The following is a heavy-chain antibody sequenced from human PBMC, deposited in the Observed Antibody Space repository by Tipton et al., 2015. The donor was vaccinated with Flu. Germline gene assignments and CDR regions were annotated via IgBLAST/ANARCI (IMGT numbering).Heavy chain of an antibody. V-gene: IGHV3-7*03. Sequence: SLRLSCAASGFPFSNFWMHWVRQTPGKGLEWVAHINQNGSEKGYVDSVKGRITISRDNAKNSLYLQMNSLRAEDTAVYYCARFAGGPWGQGTLVTVSP. CDR2: INQNGSEK. J-gene: IGHJ5*02. CDR1: GFPFSNFW. D-gene: IGHD3-16*01. CDR3: ARFAGGP.